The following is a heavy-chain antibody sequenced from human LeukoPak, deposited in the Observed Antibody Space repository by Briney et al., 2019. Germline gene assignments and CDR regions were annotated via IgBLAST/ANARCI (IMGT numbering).Heavy chain of an antibody. CDR1: GYTFTSYG. CDR2: ISGYNGNT. CDR3: ARGELTYYYDSSASSPFDY. D-gene: IGHD3-22*01. J-gene: IGHJ4*02. Sequence: ASVKVSCKASGYTFTSYGISWVRQAPGQGLEWMGWISGYNGNTNYEQKVQGRVTMTTDTSTTTAYMELRSLRSDDTAVYYCARGELTYYYDSSASSPFDYWGQGTLVTVFS. V-gene: IGHV1-18*01.